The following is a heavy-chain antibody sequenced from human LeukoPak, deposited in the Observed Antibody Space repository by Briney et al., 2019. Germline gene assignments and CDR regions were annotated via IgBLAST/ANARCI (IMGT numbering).Heavy chain of an antibody. Sequence: GGSLRLSCATSGFTFSNFWMSWVRQAPGKGLEWVASINQDGGERNYVDSVKGRFTISRDNAKNTLYLQMNSLRAEDTAVYYCARDLPGELGRGVFDIWGQGTMVTVS. CDR2: INQDGGER. J-gene: IGHJ3*02. D-gene: IGHD1-1*01. CDR3: ARDLPGELGRGVFDI. V-gene: IGHV3-7*01. CDR1: GFTFSNFW.